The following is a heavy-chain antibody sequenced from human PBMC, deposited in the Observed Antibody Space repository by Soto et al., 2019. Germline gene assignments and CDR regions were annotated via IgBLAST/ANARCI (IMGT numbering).Heavy chain of an antibody. D-gene: IGHD4-17*01. CDR2: MYWDDAK. J-gene: IGHJ4*02. V-gene: IGHV2-5*02. Sequence: QITLKESGPTLVRPAQTLTLTCDFSGFSLSTYHMGVAWIRQPPGEALEWLALMYWDDAKRYSPSLKDRLAISKDTSSNQVVLTITNMDPGDTATYFCAHAGDYDLLTFDHWGPGTLVTVSS. CDR3: AHAGDYDLLTFDH. CDR1: GFSLSTYHMG.